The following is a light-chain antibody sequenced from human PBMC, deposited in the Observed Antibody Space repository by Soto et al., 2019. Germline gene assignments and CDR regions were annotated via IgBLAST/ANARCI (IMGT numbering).Light chain of an antibody. CDR3: SSYTSSRSLAV. J-gene: IGLJ7*01. CDR2: GVS. Sequence: QSVLTQPASVSGSPGQTITISCTGTSSNVGGYYYVSWYQHLPGTAPKLMIYGVSNRPSGVSNRFSGSKSGNTASLTISGLQAEDEADYYCSSYTSSRSLAVFGGGTKLTVL. V-gene: IGLV2-14*03. CDR1: SSNVGGYYY.